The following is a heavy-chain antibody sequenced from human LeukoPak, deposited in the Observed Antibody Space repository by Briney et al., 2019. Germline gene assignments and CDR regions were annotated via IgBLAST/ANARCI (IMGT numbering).Heavy chain of an antibody. CDR1: GGSISSYY. D-gene: IGHD6-6*01. J-gene: IGHJ5*02. CDR3: ARGGGIAARPVWFDP. V-gene: IGHV4-4*09. CDR2: IYTSGST. Sequence: SETPSLTCTVSGGSISSYYWSWIRQPPGKGLEWIGYIYTSGSTNYNPSLKSRVTISVDTSKNQFSLKLSSVTAADTAVYYSARGGGIAARPVWFDPWGQGTLVTVSS.